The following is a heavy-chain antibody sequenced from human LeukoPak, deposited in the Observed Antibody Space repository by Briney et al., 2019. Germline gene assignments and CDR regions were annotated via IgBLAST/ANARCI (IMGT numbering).Heavy chain of an antibody. V-gene: IGHV1-2*02. D-gene: IGHD3-16*01. CDR2: INPNSGGT. CDR3: AKTPPVSPYYFDY. CDR1: GYTFTGYY. Sequence: ASVKVSCKASGYTFTGYYIHWVRQAPGQGLEWMGWINPNSGGTKYAQRFQGRVTMTRDTSINTVYMELSRLRSDDTAVYYCAKTPPVSPYYFDYWGQGTLVTVSS. J-gene: IGHJ4*02.